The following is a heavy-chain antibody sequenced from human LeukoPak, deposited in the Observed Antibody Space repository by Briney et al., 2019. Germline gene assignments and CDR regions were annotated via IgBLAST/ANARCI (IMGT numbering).Heavy chain of an antibody. CDR3: ARDHPYYYGSGSPDI. CDR2: ISSSSYI. Sequence: PGGSPRLSCAASGFTFSSYSMNWVRQAPGKGLEWVSSISSSSYIYYADSVKGRFTISRDNAKNSLYLQMNSLRAEDTAVYYCARDHPYYYGSGSPDIWGQGTMVTVSS. V-gene: IGHV3-21*01. CDR1: GFTFSSYS. J-gene: IGHJ3*02. D-gene: IGHD3-10*01.